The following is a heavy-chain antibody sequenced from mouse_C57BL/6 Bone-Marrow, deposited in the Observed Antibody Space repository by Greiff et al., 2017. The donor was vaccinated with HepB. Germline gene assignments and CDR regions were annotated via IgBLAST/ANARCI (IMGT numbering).Heavy chain of an antibody. V-gene: IGHV3-6*01. CDR3: ARVPITTVPFAY. J-gene: IGHJ3*01. CDR1: GYSITSGYY. Sequence: EVQLQESGPGLVKPSQSLSLTCSVTGYSITSGYYWNWIRQFPGNKLEWMGYISYDGSNNYNPSLKNLISITRDTSKNQFFLKLNSVTTEDTATYYCARVPITTVPFAYWGQGTLVTVSA. CDR2: ISYDGSN. D-gene: IGHD1-1*01.